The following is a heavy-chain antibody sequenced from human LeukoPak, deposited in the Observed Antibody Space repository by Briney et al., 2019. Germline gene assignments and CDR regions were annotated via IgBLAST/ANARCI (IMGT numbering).Heavy chain of an antibody. CDR3: ARDWVVAATLDY. J-gene: IGHJ4*02. CDR2: ISSSSSYI. V-gene: IGHV3-21*01. Sequence: GGSLRLSCAASGFTFSSYSMNWVRQAPGKGLEWVSSISSSSSYIYYADSVKGRFTISRDNAKNSLYLQMNSLRAEDTAVYYCARDWVVAATLDYWGQGTLVTVSS. D-gene: IGHD2-15*01. CDR1: GFTFSSYS.